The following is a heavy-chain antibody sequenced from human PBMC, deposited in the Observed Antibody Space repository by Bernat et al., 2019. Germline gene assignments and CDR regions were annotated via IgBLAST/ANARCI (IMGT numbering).Heavy chain of an antibody. CDR2: ISYDGSSI. CDR1: GFAFSSYG. J-gene: IGHJ4*02. CDR3: APEHKWDGVTSGFDDY. D-gene: IGHD3-22*01. Sequence: QVQLVESGGGVVQPGRSLRLSCAASGFAFSSYGMHWVRQAPGKGLEWVAVISYDGSSIYHADSVKGRFTISRDNSKNTLYLQMNSLRAEDTAVYHCAPEHKWDGVTSGFDDYWGQGTLVIVAS. V-gene: IGHV3-30*03.